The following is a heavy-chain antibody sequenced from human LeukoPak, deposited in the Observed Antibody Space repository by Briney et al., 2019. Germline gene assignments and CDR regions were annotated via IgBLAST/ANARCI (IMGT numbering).Heavy chain of an antibody. CDR2: INHSGRV. CDR3: ARGLGPMSPSLDY. Sequence: SETLSLTCAVSGESFSYNYWTWVRQPPGKGLEWIGDINHSGRVNYRPSLKNRVTISADTSKSQFSLKLNAVTAADTAVYYCARGLGPMSPSLDYWGQGSLVTVSS. CDR1: GESFSYNY. J-gene: IGHJ4*02. D-gene: IGHD3-22*01. V-gene: IGHV4-34*01.